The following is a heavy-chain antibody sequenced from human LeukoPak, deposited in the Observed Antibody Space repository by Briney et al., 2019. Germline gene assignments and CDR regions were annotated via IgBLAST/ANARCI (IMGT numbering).Heavy chain of an antibody. Sequence: GGSLRLSCAASGFTFDDYAMHWVRQAPGKGLEWVSAISGSGGSTYYADSVKGRFTISRDNSKNTLYLQMDSLRAEDTAVYYCARVYCGGDCYSTEFFQDWGQGTLVTVSS. CDR3: ARVYCGGDCYSTEFFQD. CDR2: ISGSGGST. CDR1: GFTFDDYA. D-gene: IGHD2-21*02. V-gene: IGHV3-23*01. J-gene: IGHJ1*01.